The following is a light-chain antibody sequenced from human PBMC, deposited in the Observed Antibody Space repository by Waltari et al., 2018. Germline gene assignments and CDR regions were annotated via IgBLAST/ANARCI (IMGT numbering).Light chain of an antibody. CDR1: QSVSSSY. Sequence: EIVLTQSPGTLSLSPGERATLSCRASQSVSSSYLAWYQQKPGQAPRLLIYGASSRATGIPDRFSGSGSGTDFTLTISSLQAEDAAVYYCQQNYEIPLTFGGGTKVEIK. V-gene: IGKV3-20*01. CDR2: GAS. CDR3: QQNYEIPLT. J-gene: IGKJ4*01.